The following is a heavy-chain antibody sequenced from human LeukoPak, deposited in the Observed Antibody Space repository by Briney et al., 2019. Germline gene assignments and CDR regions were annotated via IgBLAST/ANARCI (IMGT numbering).Heavy chain of an antibody. Sequence: SVTVSCKASGGTFSSYAISWVRQAPGQGLEWMGGIIPIFGTANYAQKFQGRVTITADESTSTAYMELSSLRSEDTAVYYCARGYRSMTPPNWFDPWGQGTLVTVSS. D-gene: IGHD1-14*01. CDR2: IIPIFGTA. V-gene: IGHV1-69*13. CDR1: GGTFSSYA. CDR3: ARGYRSMTPPNWFDP. J-gene: IGHJ5*02.